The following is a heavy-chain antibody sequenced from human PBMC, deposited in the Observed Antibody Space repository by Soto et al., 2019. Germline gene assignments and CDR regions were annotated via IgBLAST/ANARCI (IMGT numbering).Heavy chain of an antibody. D-gene: IGHD2-21*02. V-gene: IGHV3-15*07. CDR3: TTGWVDIVVVTALLSGDY. CDR1: GFTFSNAW. Sequence: GGSLRLSCAASGFTFSNAWMNWVRQAPGKGLEWVGRIKSKTDGGTTDYAAPVKGRLTISRDDSKNTLYLQMNSLKTEDAAVYYCTTGWVDIVVVTALLSGDYWGQGTLVTVSS. J-gene: IGHJ4*02. CDR2: IKSKTDGGTT.